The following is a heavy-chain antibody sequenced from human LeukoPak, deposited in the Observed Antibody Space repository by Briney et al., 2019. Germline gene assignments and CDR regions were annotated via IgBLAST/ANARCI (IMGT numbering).Heavy chain of an antibody. V-gene: IGHV3-23*01. CDR3: AKGKINHDGAFDI. J-gene: IGHJ3*02. CDR2: ISGSGGST. Sequence: GGSLRLSCAASGFTFSNYAMSWVRQAPGEGLEWVSAISGSGGSTYYADSVKGRFTISRDNSKKTLYLQMNSLRAEDTAVYYCAKGKINHDGAFDIWGQGTMVTVSS. CDR1: GFTFSNYA. D-gene: IGHD3-16*01.